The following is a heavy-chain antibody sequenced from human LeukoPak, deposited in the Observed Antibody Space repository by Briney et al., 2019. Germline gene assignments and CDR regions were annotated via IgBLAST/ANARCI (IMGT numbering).Heavy chain of an antibody. CDR2: IYYSGST. D-gene: IGHD5-18*01. CDR3: ARPTGYSYGDFDY. V-gene: IGHV4-39*01. CDR1: GGSISSSSYY. Sequence: SETLSLTCTVSGGSISSSSYYWGWIRQPPGKGLEWIGSIYYSGSTYYNPSLKSRVTISVDTSGNQFSLKLSSVTAADTAVYYCARPTGYSYGDFDYWGQGTLVNVYS. J-gene: IGHJ4*02.